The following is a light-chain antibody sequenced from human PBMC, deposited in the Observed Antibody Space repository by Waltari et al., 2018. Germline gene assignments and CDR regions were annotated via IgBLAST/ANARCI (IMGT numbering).Light chain of an antibody. Sequence: DIQMTQSPSSLSASVADRVTITCRASQSIGTFLNWYQKKPGTAPKVLIYGASSLQSGVPSRFSGSGSGTDFTLTISSLHPEDFATYYCQQSYSAPRTFGQGTKLEIK. CDR1: QSIGTF. V-gene: IGKV1-39*01. J-gene: IGKJ2*01. CDR2: GAS. CDR3: QQSYSAPRT.